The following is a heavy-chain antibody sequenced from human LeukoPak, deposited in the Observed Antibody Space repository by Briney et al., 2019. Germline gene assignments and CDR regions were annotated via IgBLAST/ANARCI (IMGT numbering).Heavy chain of an antibody. D-gene: IGHD6-19*01. CDR3: ARAYTYSSGWASGY. V-gene: IGHV3-21*01. CDR1: GFTFSSYS. CDR2: ISSSSSYI. J-gene: IGHJ4*02. Sequence: GGSLRLSCAASGFTFSSYSMNWVRQAPGKGLKGVSSISSSSSYIYYADSVKGRFTISRDNAKNSLYLQMNSLRAEDTAVYYCARAYTYSSGWASGYWGQGTLVTVSS.